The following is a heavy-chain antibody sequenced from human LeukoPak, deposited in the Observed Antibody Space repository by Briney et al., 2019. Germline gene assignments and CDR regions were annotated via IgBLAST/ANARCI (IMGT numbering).Heavy chain of an antibody. CDR3: AAIPHCSSTSCYAFDI. D-gene: IGHD2-2*01. CDR1: GFTFTSSA. Sequence: SVKVSCKASGFTFTSSAMQWVRQARGQRLEWIGWIVVGSGNTNYAQKFQVRVTITRDMSTSTAYMELSSLRSEDTAVYYCAAIPHCSSTSCYAFDIWGQGTMVTVSS. J-gene: IGHJ3*02. V-gene: IGHV1-58*02. CDR2: IVVGSGNT.